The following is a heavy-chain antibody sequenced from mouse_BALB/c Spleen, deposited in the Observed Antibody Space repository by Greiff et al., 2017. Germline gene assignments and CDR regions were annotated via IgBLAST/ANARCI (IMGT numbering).Heavy chain of an antibody. Sequence: EVQLQQSGGGLVQPGGSLKLSCAASGFDFSRYWMSWVRQAPGKGLEWIGEINPDSSTINYTPSLKDKFIISRDNAKNTLYLQMSKVRSEDTALYYCARQFITTASPRFAYWGQGTLVAVSA. CDR3: ARQFITTASPRFAY. V-gene: IGHV4-1*02. D-gene: IGHD1-2*01. CDR2: INPDSSTI. J-gene: IGHJ3*01. CDR1: GFDFSRYW.